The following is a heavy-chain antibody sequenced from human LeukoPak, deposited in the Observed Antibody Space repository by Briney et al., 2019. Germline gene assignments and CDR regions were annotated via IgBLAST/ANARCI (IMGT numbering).Heavy chain of an antibody. Sequence: GGSLRLSCVASGFTFSSYAMHWVRQAPGKGLEWVAVISYDGSNKYYADSVKGRFTISRDNSKNTLYLQMNSLRAEDTAVYYCARDSQQLVLDYWGQGTLVTVSS. CDR1: GFTFSSYA. D-gene: IGHD6-13*01. CDR2: ISYDGSNK. CDR3: ARDSQQLVLDY. V-gene: IGHV3-30*04. J-gene: IGHJ4*02.